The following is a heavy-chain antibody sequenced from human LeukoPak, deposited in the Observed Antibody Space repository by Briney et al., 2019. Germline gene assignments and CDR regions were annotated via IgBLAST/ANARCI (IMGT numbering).Heavy chain of an antibody. CDR3: AKDSWYYYDSSGLTT. D-gene: IGHD3-22*01. CDR1: GFTFDDYA. Sequence: GRSLRLSCAASGFTFDDYAMHWVRQAPGKGLEWVSVISGSGGSTYYADSVKGRFTISRDNSKNTLYLQMNSLRAEDTAVYYCAKDSWYYYDSSGLTTWGQGTLVTVSS. J-gene: IGHJ4*02. V-gene: IGHV3-23*01. CDR2: ISGSGGST.